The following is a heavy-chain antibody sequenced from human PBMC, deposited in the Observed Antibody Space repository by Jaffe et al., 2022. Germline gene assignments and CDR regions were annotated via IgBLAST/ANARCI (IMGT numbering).Heavy chain of an antibody. CDR2: IYHSGST. D-gene: IGHD3-10*01. Sequence: QVQLQESGPGLVKPSETLSLTCAVSGYSISSGYYWGWIRQPPGKGLEWIGSIYHSGSTYYNPSLKSRVTISVDTSKNQFSLKLSSVTAADTAVYYCQLGEEMATIDYWGQGTLVTVSS. CDR3: QLGEEMATIDY. CDR1: GYSISSGYY. V-gene: IGHV4-38-2*01. J-gene: IGHJ4*02.